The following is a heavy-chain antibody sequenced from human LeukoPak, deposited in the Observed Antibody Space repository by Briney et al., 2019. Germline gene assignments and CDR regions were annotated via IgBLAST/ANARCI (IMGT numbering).Heavy chain of an antibody. CDR3: AREAYYYDSSGYVHDAFGI. CDR1: GFTFSSYS. CDR2: ISSRSSYI. J-gene: IGHJ3*02. V-gene: IGHV3-21*01. D-gene: IGHD3-22*01. Sequence: GGSLRLSCAASGFTFSSYSVNWVRQAPGKGLEWVSSISSRSSYIYHADSVKGRFTISRDNAKNSLYLQMNSLRAEDTAVYYCAREAYYYDSSGYVHDAFGIWGQGTVVTVSS.